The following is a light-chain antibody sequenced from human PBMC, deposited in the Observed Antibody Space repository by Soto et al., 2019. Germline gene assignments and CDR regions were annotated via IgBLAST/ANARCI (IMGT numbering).Light chain of an antibody. J-gene: IGKJ2*01. V-gene: IGKV4-1*01. CDR3: QQYGSTPPT. CDR1: QSVLYSSNHKNY. CDR2: WAS. Sequence: DIVMTQSPDSLAVSLGERATINCKSSQSVLYSSNHKNYLAWYQQRPGQPPKLLIYWASTRESGIPDRFSGSGSGTDFTLTITSLQAEDLAVYYCQQYGSTPPTFGPGTKLDIK.